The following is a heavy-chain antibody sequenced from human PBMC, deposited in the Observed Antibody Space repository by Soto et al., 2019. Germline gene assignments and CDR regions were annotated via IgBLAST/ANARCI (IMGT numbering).Heavy chain of an antibody. J-gene: IGHJ3*02. D-gene: IGHD3-22*01. CDR3: ARVLGRSGYRKKDAFEI. CDR2: IIPIFGTA. CDR1: GGTFSSYA. Sequence: SSVKVSCKALGGTFSSYAISWVRQTPGHGLEWLGGIIPIFGTANYAKKFQGRVTITADESTSTAYLELRSLRSDDTAVYYCARVLGRSGYRKKDAFEIWGQGTMVTVSS. V-gene: IGHV1-69*13.